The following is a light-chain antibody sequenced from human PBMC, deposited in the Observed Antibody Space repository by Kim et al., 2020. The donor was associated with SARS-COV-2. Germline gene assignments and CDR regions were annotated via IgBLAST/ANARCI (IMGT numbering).Light chain of an antibody. CDR3: CSYARTSYV. V-gene: IGLV2-8*01. J-gene: IGLJ1*01. CDR2: EVT. CDR1: SCDIGAYEN. Sequence: QSALTQPPSASGSPGQSVTISCTGSSCDIGAYENVSWYQQHPGKAPKLLISEVTKRSSGVPDRFSGSKSGNTASLTVSGLQVEDEADYYCCSYARTSYVFGTGTKVTVL.